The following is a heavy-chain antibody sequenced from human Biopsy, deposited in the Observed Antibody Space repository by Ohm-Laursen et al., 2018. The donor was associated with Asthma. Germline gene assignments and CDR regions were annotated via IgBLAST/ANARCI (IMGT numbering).Heavy chain of an antibody. D-gene: IGHD1-26*01. CDR1: GFSFSNFG. V-gene: IGHV3-30*18. CDR2: ISFDGSNE. CDR3: AKELFPGWELRRGPDS. Sequence: SLRLSCTASGFSFSNFGMHWVRQVPGKGLEWVAVISFDGSNEDYADSVKGRFTISRDNSKNTLFLEMNSLRPEYTAVYYCAKELFPGWELRRGPDSWGQGTLVTVSS. J-gene: IGHJ4*02.